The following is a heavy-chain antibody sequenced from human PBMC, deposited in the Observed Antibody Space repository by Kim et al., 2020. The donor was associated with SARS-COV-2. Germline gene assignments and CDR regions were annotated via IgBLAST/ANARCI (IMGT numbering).Heavy chain of an antibody. Sequence: AQKFQGRVTITADESTSTAYMELSSLRSEDTAVYYCAVRVVVIANSAFDIWGQGTMVTVSS. CDR3: AVRVVVIANSAFDI. V-gene: IGHV1-69*01. D-gene: IGHD2-21*01. J-gene: IGHJ3*02.